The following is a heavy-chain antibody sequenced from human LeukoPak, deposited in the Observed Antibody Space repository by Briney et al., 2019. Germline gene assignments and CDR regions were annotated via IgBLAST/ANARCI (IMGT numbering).Heavy chain of an antibody. J-gene: IGHJ6*03. CDR1: GFTFDDYA. CDR3: AKDYYGSEYYYYMDV. Sequence: GGSLRLSCAASGFTFDDYAMHWVRQAPGKGLEWVSGISWNSGSIGYADSVKGRFTISRDNAKNSLYLQMNSLRAEDTALYYCAKDYYGSEYYYYMDVWGTGTTVTVSS. D-gene: IGHD3-10*01. CDR2: ISWNSGSI. V-gene: IGHV3-9*01.